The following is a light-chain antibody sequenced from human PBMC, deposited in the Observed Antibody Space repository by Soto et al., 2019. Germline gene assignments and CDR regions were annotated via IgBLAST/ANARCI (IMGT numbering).Light chain of an antibody. CDR3: AAWDDSLNGQV. Sequence: QSVLTQPPSVSEAPRQRVTISCSGSSSNIGNNPVHWYQHLPGKTPKLLIYYDDLLPSGVSDRFSGSKSGTSASLAISGLQSEDEADYYCAAWDDSLNGQVFGGGTKHRP. V-gene: IGLV1-36*01. J-gene: IGLJ2*01. CDR1: SSNIGNNP. CDR2: YDD.